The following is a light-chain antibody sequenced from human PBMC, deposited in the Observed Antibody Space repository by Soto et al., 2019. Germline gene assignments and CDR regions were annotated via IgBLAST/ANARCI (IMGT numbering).Light chain of an antibody. CDR3: QQRYNWPLIT. CDR2: DAS. V-gene: IGKV3-11*01. J-gene: IGKJ5*01. Sequence: EIVLTQSPATLSLSPGERATLSCRASQSVRTNLVWYQQKVGQAPRLLIYDASNRATGIPARFSGSGSGTDFTLTISSLEPEDFAVYYCQQRYNWPLITFVQGTRLEIK. CDR1: QSVRTN.